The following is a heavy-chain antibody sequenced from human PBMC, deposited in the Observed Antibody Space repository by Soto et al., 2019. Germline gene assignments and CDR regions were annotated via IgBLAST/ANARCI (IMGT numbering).Heavy chain of an antibody. CDR2: IIPIFGTA. Sequence: SVKVSCKASGGTFSSYAISWVRQAPGQGLEWMGGIIPIFGTANYAQKFQGRVTITADKSTSTAYMELSGLRSEDTAVYYCARGQRGYSYGYYYGMDAWGQGTTVTVSS. CDR1: GGTFSSYA. CDR3: ARGQRGYSYGYYYGMDA. D-gene: IGHD5-18*01. V-gene: IGHV1-69*06. J-gene: IGHJ6*02.